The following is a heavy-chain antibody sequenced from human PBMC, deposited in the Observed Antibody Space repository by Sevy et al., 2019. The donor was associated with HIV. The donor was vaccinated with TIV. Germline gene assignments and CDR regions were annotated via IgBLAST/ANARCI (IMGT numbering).Heavy chain of an antibody. Sequence: GGSLRLSCTASGFTLGDFAMSWFRQAPGEGLEWISFIRSKAYGGTTEYAPSVRGRFIVSRDDSRNITYLQMNSMRTEDAAVYYCTRDHIGPTFEFYHWGQGTLVTVSS. CDR2: IRSKAYGGTT. D-gene: IGHD1-26*01. J-gene: IGHJ4*02. V-gene: IGHV3-49*03. CDR1: GFTLGDFA. CDR3: TRDHIGPTFEFYH.